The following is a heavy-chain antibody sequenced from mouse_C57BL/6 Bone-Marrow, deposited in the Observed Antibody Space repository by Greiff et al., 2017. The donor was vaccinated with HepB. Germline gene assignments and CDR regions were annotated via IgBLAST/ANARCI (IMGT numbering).Heavy chain of an antibody. CDR3: ARWWYYFDY. CDR2: IYPGGGYT. CDR1: GYTFTNYW. Sequence: QVQLKESGAELVRPGTSVKMSCKASGYTFTNYWVGWAKQRPGHGLEWIGDIYPGGGYTNYNEKFKGKATLTADKSSSTAYMQFSSLTSEDSAIYYCARWWYYFDYWGQGTTLTVSS. D-gene: IGHD1-1*02. J-gene: IGHJ2*01. V-gene: IGHV1-63*01.